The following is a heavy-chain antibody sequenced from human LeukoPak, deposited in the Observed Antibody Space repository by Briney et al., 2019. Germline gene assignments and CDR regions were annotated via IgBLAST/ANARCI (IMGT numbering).Heavy chain of an antibody. D-gene: IGHD5-12*01. Sequence: SVKVSCKASGGTFSSYAISWVRQAPGQGLEWMGGIIPIFGTASYAQKFQGRVTITADESTSTAYMELSSLRSEDTAVYYCARSGGVATIAGSYYYYGMDVWGQGTTVTVSS. CDR1: GGTFSSYA. CDR3: ARSGGVATIAGSYYYYGMDV. J-gene: IGHJ6*02. CDR2: IIPIFGTA. V-gene: IGHV1-69*13.